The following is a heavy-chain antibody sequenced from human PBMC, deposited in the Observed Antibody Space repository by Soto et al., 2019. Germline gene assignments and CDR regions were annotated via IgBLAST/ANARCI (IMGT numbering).Heavy chain of an antibody. D-gene: IGHD3-10*01. Sequence: QVQLVQSVAEVKKPGSSVKVSCKASGGTFSSYAISWVRQAPGQGLEWMGGIIPIFGTANYAQKFQGRVTVTADGSTSTAYMELGSLTCEDTAVYFCGRDLGPRGSTKSHRSGSFGYWGQGTLVTVSS. J-gene: IGHJ4*02. CDR2: IIPIFGTA. V-gene: IGHV1-69*01. CDR1: GGTFSSYA. CDR3: GRDLGPRGSTKSHRSGSFGY.